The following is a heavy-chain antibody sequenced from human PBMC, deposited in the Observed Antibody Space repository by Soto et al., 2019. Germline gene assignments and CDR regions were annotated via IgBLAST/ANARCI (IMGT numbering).Heavy chain of an antibody. J-gene: IGHJ6*02. CDR3: ARAMVRGVMPRYYFGMDV. V-gene: IGHV4-30-2*01. Sequence: PSETLSLTCAVSGGSISSGGYSWSWIRQPPGKGLEWIGYIYHSGSTYYNPSLKSRVTISVDRSKNQFSLKLSSVTAADTAVYYCARAMVRGVMPRYYFGMDVGGQGTTVTV. D-gene: IGHD3-10*01. CDR2: IYHSGST. CDR1: GGSISSGGYS.